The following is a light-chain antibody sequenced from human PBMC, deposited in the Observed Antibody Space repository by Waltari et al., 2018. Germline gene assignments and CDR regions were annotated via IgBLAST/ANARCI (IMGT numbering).Light chain of an antibody. V-gene: IGLV1-47*01. CDR3: AALDDSLSGSVV. CDR1: SSNIGSNY. Sequence: QSVLTQPPSASGTPGQRVTISCSGSSSNIGSNYVYWYQQLPGTAPKLLIYRSNQRPSGVPDLLPGSKAGTSAALAISGRRAEDEADYYWAALDDSLSGSVVFGGGTKLTVL. CDR2: RSN. J-gene: IGLJ2*01.